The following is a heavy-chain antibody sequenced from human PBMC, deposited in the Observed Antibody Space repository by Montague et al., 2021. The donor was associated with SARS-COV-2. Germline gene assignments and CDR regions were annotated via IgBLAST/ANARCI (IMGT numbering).Heavy chain of an antibody. CDR2: IYWDDDK. D-gene: IGHD4-17*01. CDR1: GFSLSTSGVG. J-gene: IGHJ4*02. CDR3: AHSYGDYLFDY. Sequence: PALVKPTQTLTLTCTFSGFSLSTSGVGVGWIRQPPGKALEWLALIYWDDDKRYSPSLKRRLTITKDTSKNQVVLTMTNVDPVDTATYYCAHSYGDYLFDYWGQGTLVTASS. V-gene: IGHV2-5*02.